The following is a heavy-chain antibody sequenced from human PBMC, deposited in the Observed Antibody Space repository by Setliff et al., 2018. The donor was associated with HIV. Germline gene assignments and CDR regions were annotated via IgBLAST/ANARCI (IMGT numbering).Heavy chain of an antibody. Sequence: ASVKVSCKASGYTFSNYAVQWVRQAPGQRLEWVGWINAGNGDIKYSPAFRGRATLTRDTSAFTAYMELSSLRSEDMAVYYCARGVLSGSPYYLDVWGEGTTVT. J-gene: IGHJ6*03. D-gene: IGHD3-3*01. CDR3: ARGVLSGSPYYLDV. CDR2: INAGNGDI. V-gene: IGHV1-3*03. CDR1: GYTFSNYA.